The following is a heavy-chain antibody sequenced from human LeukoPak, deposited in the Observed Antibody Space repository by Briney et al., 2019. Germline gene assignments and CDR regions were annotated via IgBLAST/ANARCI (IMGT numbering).Heavy chain of an antibody. CDR1: GYTFTGSY. Sequence: ASVKVSCKASGYTFTGSYMHWVRQAPGQGLEWMGWINPNSGGTNYAQKFQGRVTMTRDTSISTAYMELSRLRSDDTAVYYCARAVVVPAANTNWFDPWGQGILVTVSS. CDR2: INPNSGGT. J-gene: IGHJ5*02. CDR3: ARAVVVPAANTNWFDP. V-gene: IGHV1-2*02. D-gene: IGHD2-2*01.